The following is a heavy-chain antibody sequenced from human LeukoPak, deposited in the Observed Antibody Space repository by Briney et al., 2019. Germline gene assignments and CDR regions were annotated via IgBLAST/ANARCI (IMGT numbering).Heavy chain of an antibody. CDR2: IYYSGST. J-gene: IGHJ4*02. CDR1: GGSISSGDYY. V-gene: IGHV4-30-4*01. CDR3: ARGRGVSWSSTSVDFDY. D-gene: IGHD2-2*01. Sequence: SQTLSLTCTVSGGSISSGDYYWSWIRQPPGKGLEWIGYIYYSGSTYYNPSLKSRVTISVDTSKKQFSLKLSSVTAADTAVYYCARGRGVSWSSTSVDFDYWGQGALVTVSS.